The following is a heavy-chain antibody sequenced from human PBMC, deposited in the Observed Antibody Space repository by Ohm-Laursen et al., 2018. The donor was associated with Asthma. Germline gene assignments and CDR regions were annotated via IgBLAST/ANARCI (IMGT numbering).Heavy chain of an antibody. V-gene: IGHV3-21*04. CDR3: AKLVGVTTA. Sequence: SLRLSCAASGYTFSRYSIHWVRQIPGKGLEWVASISTASSFIYYADSVRGRFTISRDNAKNSLYLQMNSLRPEDTAFYYCAKLVGVTTAWGRGTLVTVSS. J-gene: IGHJ5*02. CDR2: ISTASSFI. D-gene: IGHD4-17*01. CDR1: GYTFSRYS.